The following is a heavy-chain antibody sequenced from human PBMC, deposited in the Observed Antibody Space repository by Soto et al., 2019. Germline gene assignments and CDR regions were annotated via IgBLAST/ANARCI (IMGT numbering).Heavy chain of an antibody. Sequence: QVHLMQSGAEVKKPGASVKVSCEASGFTFSSYYIHWVRRAPGQGLEWMGTTNPPGGRSTYAQKFLGRITVAVDTSSRSVYMELSRLRPEDTAVYYCASTGNNYDRPVVYWGQGTPVTVSS. CDR2: TNPPGGRS. CDR3: ASTGNNYDRPVVY. J-gene: IGHJ4*02. V-gene: IGHV1-46*01. CDR1: GFTFSSYY. D-gene: IGHD1-1*01.